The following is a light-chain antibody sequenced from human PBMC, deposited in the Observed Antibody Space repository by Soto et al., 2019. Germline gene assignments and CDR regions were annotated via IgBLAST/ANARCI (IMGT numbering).Light chain of an antibody. CDR1: QSVSSSY. J-gene: IGKJ5*01. Sequence: EIVTTQSPATLSVSPGERATLSCRASQSVSSSYLAWYQQKPGQAPRLLIYGASSRATGIPDRFSGSGSGTDFTLTISRLEPEDFALYYCQHYAHNSPITFGQGTRLEIK. CDR3: QHYAHNSPIT. CDR2: GAS. V-gene: IGKV3-20*01.